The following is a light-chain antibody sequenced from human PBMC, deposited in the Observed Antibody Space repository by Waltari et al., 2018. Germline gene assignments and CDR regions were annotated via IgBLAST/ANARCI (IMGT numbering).Light chain of an antibody. CDR1: SSDVGAYNY. V-gene: IGLV2-8*01. Sequence: QSALPQPPSASGSPGQSVTISCTGTSSDVGAYNYVSWYQQYPDKAPKLMLDEVTKRPSGVPDRFSGSQSGNTASLTVSGLQAEDEADYYCISYAGNNKYVLGAGTKVTVL. CDR3: ISYAGNNKYV. CDR2: EVT. J-gene: IGLJ1*01.